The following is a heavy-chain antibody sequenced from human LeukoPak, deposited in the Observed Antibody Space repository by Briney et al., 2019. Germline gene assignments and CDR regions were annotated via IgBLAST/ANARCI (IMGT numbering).Heavy chain of an antibody. CDR1: GHTFTSYD. Sequence: SAVTVSCTASGHTFTSYDINWVRQAPGQGLEWMGWMNAKSGNTAYAQKFQSRVTMTRNTSIITAYMELSSLRSEDTAVYYCARGRVNYGYWGQGTLDSISS. CDR3: ARGRVNYGY. J-gene: IGHJ4*02. D-gene: IGHD4-11*01. V-gene: IGHV1-8*01. CDR2: MNAKSGNT.